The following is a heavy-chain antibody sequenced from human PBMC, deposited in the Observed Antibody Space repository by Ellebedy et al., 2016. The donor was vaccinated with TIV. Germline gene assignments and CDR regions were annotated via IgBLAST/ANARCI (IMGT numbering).Heavy chain of an antibody. CDR2: IYYSGST. CDR1: GGSISSYY. V-gene: IGHV4-59*01. D-gene: IGHD6-13*01. CDR3: ARGPSSSWYMAEYFQH. Sequence: MPSETLSLTCTVSGGSISSYYWSWIRQPPGKGLEWIGYIYYSGSTNYNPSLKSRVTISVDTSKNQFSLKLSSVTAADTAVYYCARGPSSSWYMAEYFQHWGQGTLVTVSS. J-gene: IGHJ1*01.